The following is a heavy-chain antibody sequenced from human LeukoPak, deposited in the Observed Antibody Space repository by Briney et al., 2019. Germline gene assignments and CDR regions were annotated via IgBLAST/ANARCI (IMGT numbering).Heavy chain of an antibody. V-gene: IGHV1-69*13. CDR2: IIPIFGTA. J-gene: IGHJ3*02. CDR1: GGTFSSYA. Sequence: ALVKVSCKASGGTFSSYAISWVRQAPGQGLEWMGGIIPIFGTANYAQKFQGRVTITADESTSTAYMELSSLRSEDTAVYYCASDIVVGGSGAFDIWGQGTMVTVSS. CDR3: ASDIVVGGSGAFDI. D-gene: IGHD2-21*01.